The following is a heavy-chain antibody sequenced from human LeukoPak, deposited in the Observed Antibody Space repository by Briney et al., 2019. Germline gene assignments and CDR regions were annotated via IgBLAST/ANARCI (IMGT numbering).Heavy chain of an antibody. V-gene: IGHV4-59*01. Sequence: PSETLSLTCTVSGGSFSSYYWSWIRQPPGKGLERIGYIYYSGSTNYNPSLKSRVTISVDTSKNQFSLKLSSVTAADTAVYYCASSYDSSGYWPFDYWGQGTLVTVSS. CDR1: GGSFSSYY. CDR3: ASSYDSSGYWPFDY. CDR2: IYYSGST. D-gene: IGHD3-22*01. J-gene: IGHJ4*02.